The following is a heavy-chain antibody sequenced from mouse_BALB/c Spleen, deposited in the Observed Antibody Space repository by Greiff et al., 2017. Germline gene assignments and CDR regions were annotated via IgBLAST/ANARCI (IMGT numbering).Heavy chain of an antibody. CDR1: GYTFSSYW. V-gene: IGHV1-9*01. Sequence: VQLQQSGAELMKPGASVKISCKATGYTFSSYWIEWVKQRPGHGLEWIGEILPGSGSTNYNEKFKGKATFTADTSSNTAYMQLSSLTSEDSAVYYCARAPYDGYYVYWFAYWGQGTLVTVSA. CDR2: ILPGSGST. CDR3: ARAPYDGYYVYWFAY. J-gene: IGHJ3*01. D-gene: IGHD2-3*01.